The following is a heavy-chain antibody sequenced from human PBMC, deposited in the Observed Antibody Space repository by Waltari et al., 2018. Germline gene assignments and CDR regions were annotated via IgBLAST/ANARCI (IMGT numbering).Heavy chain of an antibody. J-gene: IGHJ4*02. CDR1: GGSISSHY. V-gene: IGHV4-59*11. Sequence: QVQLQESGPGLVKPSETLSLTCTVSGGSISSHYWSWIRQPPGKGLEWIGYIYYSGSTNYNPSLKSRVTISVDTSKNQFSLKLSSVTAADTAVYYCARGYSNYDYWGQGTLVTVSS. CDR3: ARGYSNYDY. D-gene: IGHD4-4*01. CDR2: IYYSGST.